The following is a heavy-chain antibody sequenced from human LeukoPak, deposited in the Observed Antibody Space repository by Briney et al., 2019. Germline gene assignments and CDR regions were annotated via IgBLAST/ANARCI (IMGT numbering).Heavy chain of an antibody. V-gene: IGHV4-61*02. CDR3: ARDWIHYRAQAENDAFDI. CDR1: GGSISSGSYY. Sequence: KSSETLSLTCTVSGGSISSGSYYWSWIRQPAGKGLEWIGRIYTSGSTNYNPSLKSRVTISVDTSKNQFSLKLSSVTAADTAVYYCARDWIHYRAQAENDAFDIWGQGTMVTVSS. D-gene: IGHD4-11*01. CDR2: IYTSGST. J-gene: IGHJ3*02.